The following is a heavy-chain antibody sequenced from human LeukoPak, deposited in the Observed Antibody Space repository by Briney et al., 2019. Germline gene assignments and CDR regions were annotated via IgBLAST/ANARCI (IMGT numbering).Heavy chain of an antibody. CDR3: ARAAYSSTWYSRYFDL. CDR1: GFTFSSYD. CDR2: IGTAGEI. V-gene: IGHV3-13*01. J-gene: IGHJ2*01. D-gene: IGHD6-13*01. Sequence: GGSLRLSCAASGFTFSSYDIHWVRQATGKGLEWVSGIGTAGEIYYPGSVKGRFSISRENAKNSLYLQMNSLRAGDTAVYYCARAAYSSTWYSRYFDLWGRGTLVTVSS.